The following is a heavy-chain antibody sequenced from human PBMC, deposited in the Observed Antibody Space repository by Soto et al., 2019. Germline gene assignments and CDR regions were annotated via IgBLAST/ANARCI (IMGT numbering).Heavy chain of an antibody. V-gene: IGHV4-30-2*01. CDR3: VRGDYNLRDEGDWFDP. D-gene: IGHD4-17*01. CDR2: MYHTGGA. J-gene: IGHJ5*02. Sequence: PSETLSLTCAVSGGSISSGGYSWSWIRQPPGKGLEWIGYMYHTGGALYNPSLKSRLTISVDPSKNQFSLKMTSVTAADTAVYYCVRGDYNLRDEGDWFDPWGPGILVTVSS. CDR1: GGSISSGGYS.